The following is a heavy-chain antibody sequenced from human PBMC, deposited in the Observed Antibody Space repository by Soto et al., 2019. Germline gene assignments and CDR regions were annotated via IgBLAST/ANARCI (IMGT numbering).Heavy chain of an antibody. J-gene: IGHJ6*02. CDR3: TTEERYGDYLKYYYGMDA. CDR1: PFTFINAW. Sequence: AGSLRLSCAASPFTFINAWMTWVRQAPGKGLEWVGRIKSKTDGGTTVYAAPVKGRFTISRDDSKTTLYLQMNSLKTEDTAVYYCTTEERYGDYLKYYYGMDAWGQGTTVTVSS. V-gene: IGHV3-15*01. D-gene: IGHD4-17*01. CDR2: IKSKTDGGTT.